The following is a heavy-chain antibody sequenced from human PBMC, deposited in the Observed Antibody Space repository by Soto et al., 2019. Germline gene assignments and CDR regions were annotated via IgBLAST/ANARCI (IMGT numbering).Heavy chain of an antibody. D-gene: IGHD5-12*01. Sequence: SETLSLTCTVSGGSISSYYWSWIRQPPGKGLEWIGYIYYSGSTNYNPSLKSRVTISVDTSKNQFSLKLSSVTAADTAVYYCARLNRGYGVYYYYYMDVWGKGTTVTVSS. J-gene: IGHJ6*03. V-gene: IGHV4-59*08. CDR1: GGSISSYY. CDR3: ARLNRGYGVYYYYYMDV. CDR2: IYYSGST.